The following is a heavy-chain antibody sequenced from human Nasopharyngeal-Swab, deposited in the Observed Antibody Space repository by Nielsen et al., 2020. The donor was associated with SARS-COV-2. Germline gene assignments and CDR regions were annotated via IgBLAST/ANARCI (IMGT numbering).Heavy chain of an antibody. CDR2: IYYSGST. CDR3: ARVHYDYVWGSYRSSYGWFDP. V-gene: IGHV4-31*03. D-gene: IGHD3-16*02. Sequence: SETLSLTCTVSGGSITSGGYYWSWIRQHPGKGLEWIGYIYYSGSTYYNPSLKSRVTISVDTSKNQFSLKLSSVTAADTAVYYCARVHYDYVWGSYRSSYGWFDPWGQGTLVTVSS. CDR1: GGSITSGGYY. J-gene: IGHJ5*02.